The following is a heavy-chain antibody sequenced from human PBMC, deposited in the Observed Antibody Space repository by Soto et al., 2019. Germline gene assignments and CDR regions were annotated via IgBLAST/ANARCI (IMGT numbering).Heavy chain of an antibody. J-gene: IGHJ3*02. CDR1: GGTFSSYA. Sequence: ASVKVSCKASGGTFSSYAISWVRQAPGQGLEWMGGIIPIFGTANYAQKFQGRVTITADESTSTAYMELSSLRSEDTAVYYCARVLGIRAEYAFDIWGQGTMVTVSS. D-gene: IGHD7-27*01. CDR3: ARVLGIRAEYAFDI. CDR2: IIPIFGTA. V-gene: IGHV1-69*13.